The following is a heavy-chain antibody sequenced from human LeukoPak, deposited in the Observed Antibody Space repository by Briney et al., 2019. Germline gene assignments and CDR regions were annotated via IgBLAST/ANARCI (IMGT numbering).Heavy chain of an antibody. CDR1: GFTFSNYW. Sequence: GGSLRLSCAASGFTFSNYWMSWFRQAPGKGLEWVANIKQDGSEKYYVDSVKGRFTISRDNAKNSLYMQMNSLRAEDTAVYYCARENYDILTYFGTGMDVWGQGTTVTVSS. CDR2: IKQDGSEK. D-gene: IGHD3-9*01. V-gene: IGHV3-7*04. J-gene: IGHJ6*02. CDR3: ARENYDILTYFGTGMDV.